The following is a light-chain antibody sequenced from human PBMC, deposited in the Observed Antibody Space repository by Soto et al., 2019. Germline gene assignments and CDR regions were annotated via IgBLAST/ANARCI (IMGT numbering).Light chain of an antibody. CDR2: DVS. CDR1: SSDVGGYNY. Sequence: QSALTQPRSVSGSPGQSVTISYTGTSSDVGGYNYVSWYQQHPGKAPKLMLYDVSKRPSGVPDRFSGSKSDNTASLTISGLQAEDEADYYCCSYAGNFYVFGTGTKVTVL. J-gene: IGLJ1*01. V-gene: IGLV2-11*01. CDR3: CSYAGNFYV.